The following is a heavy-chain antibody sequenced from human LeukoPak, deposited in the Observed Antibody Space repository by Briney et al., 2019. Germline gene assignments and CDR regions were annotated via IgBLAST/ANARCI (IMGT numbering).Heavy chain of an antibody. CDR2: IKQDGSEK. J-gene: IGHJ4*02. Sequence: GGSLRLSSVASGITFSNYAVSWVRQAPGKGLEWVANIKQDGSEKSYVESVRGRFTISRDNAKNSLYLQLNSLRAEDTALYYCARDNPPDYWGQGTLVTVSS. V-gene: IGHV3-7*03. CDR1: GITFSNYA. CDR3: ARDNPPDY.